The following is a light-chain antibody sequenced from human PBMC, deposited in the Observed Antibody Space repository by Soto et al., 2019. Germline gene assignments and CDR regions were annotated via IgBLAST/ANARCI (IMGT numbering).Light chain of an antibody. Sequence: EIVLTQSPGTLSLSPGERATLSCRASQSVSSSYLAWYQQKPGQAPRLLIYGASSRATGMPDRFSGSGSGTDFTLTISRLEPEDFAVYYCQQYGSPLTFGGGTKVEIK. CDR3: QQYGSPLT. CDR2: GAS. CDR1: QSVSSSY. V-gene: IGKV3-20*01. J-gene: IGKJ4*01.